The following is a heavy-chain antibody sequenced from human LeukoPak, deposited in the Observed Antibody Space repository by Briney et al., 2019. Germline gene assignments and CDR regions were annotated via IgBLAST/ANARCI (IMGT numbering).Heavy chain of an antibody. D-gene: IGHD6-6*01. Sequence: SETLSLTCTVSRGSISSSSYYWGWIRQPPGKGLEWLGSIYYSGSTYYNPSLKSRVTISVDTSKNQFSLKLSSVTAADTAVYYCVAEARGGIAAWFDPWGQGTLVTVSS. J-gene: IGHJ5*02. CDR3: VAEARGGIAAWFDP. V-gene: IGHV4-39*01. CDR1: RGSISSSSYY. CDR2: IYYSGST.